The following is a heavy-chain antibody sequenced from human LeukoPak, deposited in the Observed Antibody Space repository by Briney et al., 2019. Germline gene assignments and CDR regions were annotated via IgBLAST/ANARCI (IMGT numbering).Heavy chain of an antibody. J-gene: IGHJ4*02. CDR1: GGSINSRIYY. V-gene: IGHV4-39*07. D-gene: IGHD3-22*01. CDR2: IYYSGST. CDR3: ARSHYGSSGYHEGIDY. Sequence: SETLSLTCTVSGGSINSRIYYWGWIRQPPGKGLEWIGSIYYSGSTYYNPSLKSRVTISVDTSKNQFSLKLSSVTAADTAVYYCARSHYGSSGYHEGIDYWGQGTLVTVSS.